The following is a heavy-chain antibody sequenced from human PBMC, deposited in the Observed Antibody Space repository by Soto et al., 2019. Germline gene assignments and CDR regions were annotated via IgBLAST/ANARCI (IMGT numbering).Heavy chain of an antibody. D-gene: IGHD6-19*01. CDR1: GYSFTSYD. Sequence: ASVKVSCKASGYSFTSYDINWVRQAAGQGLEWMGWMDPKTGNTDYGQKFQGRVTMTRNTSISTAYMELSSLTSEDTAVYYCARGRGWRDYWGQGTLVTVSS. V-gene: IGHV1-8*01. CDR2: MDPKTGNT. CDR3: ARGRGWRDY. J-gene: IGHJ4*02.